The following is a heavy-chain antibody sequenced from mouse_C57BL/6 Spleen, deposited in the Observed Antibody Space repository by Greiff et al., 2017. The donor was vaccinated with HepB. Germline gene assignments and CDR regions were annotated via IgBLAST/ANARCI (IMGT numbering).Heavy chain of an antibody. D-gene: IGHD2-5*01. CDR3: ARKGYSNSWFAY. CDR2: IDPSDSYT. V-gene: IGHV1-50*01. J-gene: IGHJ3*01. CDR1: GYTFTSYW. Sequence: QVQLQQPGAELVKPGASVKLSCKASGYTFTSYWMQWVKQRPGQGLEWIGEIDPSDSYTNSNQKFKGKATLTVDTSSSTAYMQLSSLTSEDSAVYYCARKGYSNSWFAYWGQGTLVTVSA.